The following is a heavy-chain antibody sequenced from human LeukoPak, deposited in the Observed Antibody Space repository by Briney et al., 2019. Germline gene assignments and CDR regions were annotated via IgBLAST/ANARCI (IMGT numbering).Heavy chain of an antibody. CDR2: INHSGST. J-gene: IGHJ3*02. D-gene: IGHD4-17*01. V-gene: IGHV4-34*01. Sequence: SETLSLTCAVYGGSFSGYYWSWIRQPPGKGLEWIGEINHSGSTNYNPSLKSRVTISVDTSKNQFSLKLSSVTAADTAVYYCARGPIYGDYADAFDIWGQGTMGTVSS. CDR3: ARGPIYGDYADAFDI. CDR1: GGSFSGYY.